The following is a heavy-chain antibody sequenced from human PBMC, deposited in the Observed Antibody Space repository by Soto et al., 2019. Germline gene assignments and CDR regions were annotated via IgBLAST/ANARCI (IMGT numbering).Heavy chain of an antibody. Sequence: EVQLVESGGGLVQTGGSLRLSCAASGFTFSSYWMHWVRQAPGKGLLWVSRINSDGSSTSYADSVKGRFTISRDNAKKTLYMQMDGPRAEDTAVYDCARGYYVSGHNWFDPWGQGNLGTVSP. D-gene: IGHD3-10*01. CDR1: GFTFSSYW. V-gene: IGHV3-74*01. CDR2: INSDGSST. CDR3: ARGYYVSGHNWFDP. J-gene: IGHJ5*02.